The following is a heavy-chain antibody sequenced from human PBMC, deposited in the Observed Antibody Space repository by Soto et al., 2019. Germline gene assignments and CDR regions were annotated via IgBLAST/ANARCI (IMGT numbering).Heavy chain of an antibody. CDR2: IYYSGST. V-gene: IGHV4-59*01. D-gene: IGHD3-10*01. J-gene: IGHJ5*02. Sequence: SETLSLTCTVSGGSISSYYWSWIRQPPGKGLEWIGYIYYSGSTNYNPSLKSRVTISVDTSKNQFSLKLSSVTAADTAVYYCARDTRVGGGNWFDPWGQGTLVTVSS. CDR3: ARDTRVGGGNWFDP. CDR1: GGSISSYY.